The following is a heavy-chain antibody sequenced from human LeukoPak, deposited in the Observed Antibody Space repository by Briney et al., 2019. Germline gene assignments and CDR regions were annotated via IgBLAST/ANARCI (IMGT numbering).Heavy chain of an antibody. D-gene: IGHD4-23*01. J-gene: IGHJ1*01. CDR3: ARGVVTSGSYFQH. CDR2: ISYDGSNK. CDR1: GFTFSSYA. V-gene: IGHV3-30-3*01. Sequence: GGSLRLSCAVSGFTFSSYAMHWVRQAPGKGLEWVAVISYDGSNKYYADSVKGRFTISRDNSKNTLYLQMNSLRPEDTAVYYCARGVVTSGSYFQHWGQGTLVTVSS.